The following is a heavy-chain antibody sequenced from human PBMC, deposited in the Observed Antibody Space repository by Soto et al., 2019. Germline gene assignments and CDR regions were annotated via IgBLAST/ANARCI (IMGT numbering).Heavy chain of an antibody. D-gene: IGHD3-9*01. CDR2: ISRSGSTI. CDR1: GFTFSSYE. CDR3: AREDDYDILTGYDAFDI. Sequence: PGGSLRLSCAASGFTFSSYEMNWVRQAPGKGLEWVSYISRSGSTIYYADSVKGRFTISRDNAKNSLYLQMNSLRAEDTAVYYCAREDDYDILTGYDAFDIWGQGTMVTVSS. J-gene: IGHJ3*02. V-gene: IGHV3-48*03.